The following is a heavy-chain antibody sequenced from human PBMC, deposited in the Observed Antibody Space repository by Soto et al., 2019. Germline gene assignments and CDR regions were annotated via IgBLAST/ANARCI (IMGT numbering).Heavy chain of an antibody. CDR1: GGTFSSYA. Sequence: SVKVSCKASGGTFSSYAISWVRQAPGQGLEWMGGIIPIFGTANYAQKFQGRVTITADESTSTAYMELSSLRSEDTAVYYCAIPKRPGRDGYNPLFDYWGQGTLVTVS. CDR3: AIPKRPGRDGYNPLFDY. V-gene: IGHV1-69*13. CDR2: IIPIFGTA. J-gene: IGHJ4*02. D-gene: IGHD5-12*01.